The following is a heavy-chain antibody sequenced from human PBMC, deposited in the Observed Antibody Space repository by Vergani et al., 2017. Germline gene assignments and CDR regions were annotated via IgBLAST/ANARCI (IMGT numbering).Heavy chain of an antibody. J-gene: IGHJ4*02. V-gene: IGHV3-11*04. Sequence: VQLLESGGGLVQPGGSLRLSCAASGFTFSDYYMTWIRQAPGKGLEWISYISGSGHTKYYADSVKGRFAISRDNAKNSLYLQMNNLRVADTAVYYCARGHPVGSYWGQGTLVTVSS. CDR2: ISGSGHTK. CDR3: ARGHPVGSY. D-gene: IGHD1-26*01. CDR1: GFTFSDYY.